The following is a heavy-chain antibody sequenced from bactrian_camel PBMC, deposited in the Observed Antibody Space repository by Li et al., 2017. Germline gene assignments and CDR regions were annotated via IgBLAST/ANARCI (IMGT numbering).Heavy chain of an antibody. CDR1: GDIIFTYF. J-gene: IGHJ4*01. CDR3: AAGQWIPRSYCTAGYAGSNEYNY. D-gene: IGHD2*01. Sequence: HVQLVESGGGSVQAGGSLRLSCTVSGDIIFTYFMGWFRQAPGKEREKVAIIDTDGTTNYADSVKGRFTISQDNSKNTLYLQMNNLKPEDTATYYCAAGQWIPRSYCTAGYAGSNEYNYWGQGTQVTVSS. CDR2: IDTDGTT. V-gene: IGHV3S53*01.